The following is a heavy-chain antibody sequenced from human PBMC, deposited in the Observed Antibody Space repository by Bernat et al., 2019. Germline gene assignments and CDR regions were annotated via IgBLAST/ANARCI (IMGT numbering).Heavy chain of an antibody. J-gene: IGHJ5*02. CDR3: ARDHDFWSGYYTRFDP. V-gene: IGHV3-30-3*01. D-gene: IGHD3-3*01. Sequence: QVQLVESGGGVVQPGRSLRLSCAASGFTFSSYAMHWVRQAPGKGLEWVAVISYDGSNKYNAESVKGRFTISRDNSKNTLYLQMNSLRAEDTAVYYCARDHDFWSGYYTRFDPWGQGTLVTVSS. CDR2: ISYDGSNK. CDR1: GFTFSSYA.